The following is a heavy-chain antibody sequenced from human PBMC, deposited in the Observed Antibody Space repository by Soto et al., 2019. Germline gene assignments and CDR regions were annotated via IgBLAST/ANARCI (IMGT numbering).Heavy chain of an antibody. CDR1: GGTFSSYA. D-gene: IGHD5-12*01. CDR2: IIPIFGTA. Sequence: ASVKVSCEASGGTFSSYAISWVRQAPGQGLEWMGGIIPIFGTANYAQKFQGRVTITADKSTSTAYMELRSLRSEDTAVYYCARCRGMGGSSGYERGVFDYWGQGTLVTVYS. V-gene: IGHV1-69*06. J-gene: IGHJ4*02. CDR3: ARCRGMGGSSGYERGVFDY.